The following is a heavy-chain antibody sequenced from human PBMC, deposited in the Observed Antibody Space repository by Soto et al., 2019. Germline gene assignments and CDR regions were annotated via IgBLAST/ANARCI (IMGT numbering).Heavy chain of an antibody. CDR1: GYTFTSYA. D-gene: IGHD3-22*01. V-gene: IGHV1-3*01. J-gene: IGHJ4*02. CDR3: ARFMTYYYDSSGYYASD. Sequence: ASVKVSCKASGYTFTSYAMHWVRQEPGQRLEWMGWISADNGNTNYSQKFQGRVTMTTDTSTSTAYMELRSLRSDDTAVYYCARFMTYYYDSSGYYASDWGQRTLVTVSS. CDR2: ISADNGNT.